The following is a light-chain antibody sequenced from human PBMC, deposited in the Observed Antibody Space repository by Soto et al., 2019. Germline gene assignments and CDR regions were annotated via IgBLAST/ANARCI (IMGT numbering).Light chain of an antibody. CDR1: QSVGSN. Sequence: EIVETQYPGILSVSPGDRDTLSCRASQSVGSNLAWYQQKPGQAPTLLIYAASTRATGLPARFSGSGSGTDFTLTISSLQSEDFAVYYCQEYSNWPLFTFGPGTRVDIK. CDR2: AAS. CDR3: QEYSNWPLFT. V-gene: IGKV3-15*01. J-gene: IGKJ3*01.